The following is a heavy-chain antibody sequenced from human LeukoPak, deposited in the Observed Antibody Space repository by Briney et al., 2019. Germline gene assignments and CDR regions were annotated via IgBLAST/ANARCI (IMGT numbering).Heavy chain of an antibody. V-gene: IGHV3-21*01. D-gene: IGHD3-10*01. CDR3: ARRYGSGEKVYYYGMDV. CDR1: GFTFSSYS. J-gene: IGHJ6*02. Sequence: TGGSLRLSCAASGFTFSSYSMNWVRQAPGKGLEWVSSISSSSSYIYYADSVKGRFTISRGNAKNSLYLQMNSLRAEDTAVYYCARRYGSGEKVYYYGMDVWGQGTTVTVSS. CDR2: ISSSSSYI.